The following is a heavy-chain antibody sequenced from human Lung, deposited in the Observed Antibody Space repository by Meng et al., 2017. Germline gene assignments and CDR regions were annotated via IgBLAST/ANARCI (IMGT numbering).Heavy chain of an antibody. V-gene: IGHV1-2*06. Sequence: QGRWVHCVEEVNKPGASVMVSHTLSGYNFPDYWLHGVRRAPGQGIDGMGRIDPKSGDTHYAQRFQGRVTMTGDTSISTAYMELSGLRSDDTAMYYCARDEDISAAGKLFGDYWGQGTLVTVSS. CDR2: IDPKSGDT. J-gene: IGHJ4*02. D-gene: IGHD6-13*01. CDR3: ARDEDISAAGKLFGDY. CDR1: GYNFPDYW.